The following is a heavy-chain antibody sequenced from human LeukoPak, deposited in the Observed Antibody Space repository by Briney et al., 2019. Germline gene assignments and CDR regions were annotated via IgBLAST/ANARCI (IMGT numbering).Heavy chain of an antibody. Sequence: GGSLRLSCATSGLNFSGSAMHWVRQASGKGLEWIGRIRSKANNYATTYLASVKGRFSISRDDSKNTAYLQMNTLQIDDTAVYYCCRIGPPCGGDCYVDYWGQGTHVTVSS. CDR3: CRIGPPCGGDCYVDY. CDR1: GLNFSGSA. D-gene: IGHD2-21*02. CDR2: IRSKANNYAT. J-gene: IGHJ4*02. V-gene: IGHV3-73*01.